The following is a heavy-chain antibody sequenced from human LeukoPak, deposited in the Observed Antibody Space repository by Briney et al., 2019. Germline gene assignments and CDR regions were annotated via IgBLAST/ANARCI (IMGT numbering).Heavy chain of an antibody. J-gene: IGHJ6*03. V-gene: IGHV1-2*02. CDR3: ARGPTVTTDYYYYYMDV. CDR2: IHPNSGGT. CDR1: GYTFTGYY. Sequence: ASVKVSCKASGYTFTGYYMHWVRQAPGQGLEWMGWIHPNSGGTNYAQKFQGRVTMTRDTSISTAYMELSRLRSDDTAVYYCARGPTVTTDYYYYYMDVWGKGTTVTISS. D-gene: IGHD4-17*01.